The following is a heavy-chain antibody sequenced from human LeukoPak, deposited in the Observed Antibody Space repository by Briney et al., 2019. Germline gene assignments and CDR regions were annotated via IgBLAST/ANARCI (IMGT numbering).Heavy chain of an antibody. CDR1: GGSLSGYY. J-gene: IGHJ6*03. D-gene: IGHD3-16*01. CDR2: INHSGGT. Sequence: SETLSLTCAVYGGSLSGYYWSWIRQPPGKGLEWIGEINHSGGTKYNPSLKSRVTISVDTSKNQFSLKLSSVTAADTAMYYCARVKDPGGYYYYYYMDVWGKGTTVTVSS. CDR3: ARVKDPGGYYYYYYMDV. V-gene: IGHV4-34*01.